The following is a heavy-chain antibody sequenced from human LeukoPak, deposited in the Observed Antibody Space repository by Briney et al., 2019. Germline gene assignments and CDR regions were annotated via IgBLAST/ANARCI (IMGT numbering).Heavy chain of an antibody. D-gene: IGHD6-13*01. CDR1: GGTFSSYG. J-gene: IGHJ4*02. CDR2: IIPIFGTA. Sequence: SVRVSCKASGGTFSSYGISWVRQAPGQGLEWMGGIIPIFGTANYAQKFQGRVTITADKSTSTAYMELSSLRSEDTAVYYCARSPPPRYSSISDYWGQGTLVTVSS. CDR3: ARSPPPRYSSISDY. V-gene: IGHV1-69*06.